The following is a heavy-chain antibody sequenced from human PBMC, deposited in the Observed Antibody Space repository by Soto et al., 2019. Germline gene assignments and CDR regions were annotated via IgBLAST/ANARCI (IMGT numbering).Heavy chain of an antibody. CDR1: GFTFDDYT. J-gene: IGHJ6*01. CDR2: MSWDGGST. V-gene: IGHV3-43*01. Sequence: PGGSLRLSCAASGFTFDDYTMHWVRQAPGKGLEWVSLMSWDGGSTYYADYVKGRFTISRDNSKNSLYLQMNSLRTEDTALYYCAKGAPSPGYYYHYYRVDVSGQGTTVTLSS. CDR3: AKGAPSPGYYYHYYRVDV.